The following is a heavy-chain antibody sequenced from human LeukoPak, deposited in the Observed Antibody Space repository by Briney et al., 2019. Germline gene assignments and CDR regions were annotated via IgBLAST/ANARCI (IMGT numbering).Heavy chain of an antibody. CDR1: GFTFGSYE. CDR2: IGTIISTT. V-gene: IGHV3-48*03. J-gene: IGHJ4*02. CDR3: ARSVYDLRGQRLVPGLDY. Sequence: GGSLRLSCAASGFTFGSYEMNWVRQAPGKGLEWVAYIGTIISTTYYADSVKGRFTVSRDDAKSSLYLQMSSLRAEDTAIYYCARSVYDLRGQRLVPGLDYWGQGTLVIVSS. D-gene: IGHD6-13*01.